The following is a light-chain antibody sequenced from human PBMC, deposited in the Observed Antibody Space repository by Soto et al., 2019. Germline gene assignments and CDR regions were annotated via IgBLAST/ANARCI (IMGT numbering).Light chain of an antibody. CDR2: GAS. Sequence: EIVLTQSPGTLSLSPGERATLSCRASQSVSSGYLAWYQQKPGQAPRLLINGASSRATGIPDRFSGSGSGTDFTLTISRLEPEDFAVYYCQQYGSSSWTFGQGTKVDI. CDR1: QSVSSGY. CDR3: QQYGSSSWT. V-gene: IGKV3-20*01. J-gene: IGKJ1*01.